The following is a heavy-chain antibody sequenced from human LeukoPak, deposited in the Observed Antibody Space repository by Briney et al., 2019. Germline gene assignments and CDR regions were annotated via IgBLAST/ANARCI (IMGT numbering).Heavy chain of an antibody. J-gene: IGHJ4*02. CDR1: GFTVSSNY. D-gene: IGHD2-21*02. CDR3: AKSPFLSDPYYFDY. Sequence: GGSLRLSCAASGFTVSSNYMSWVRQAPGKGLEWVSVIYSGGSTYYEDSVKGRFTISRDNSKNTLYLQMNSLRAEDTAVYYCAKSPFLSDPYYFDYWGQGTLVTVSS. CDR2: IYSGGST. V-gene: IGHV3-53*01.